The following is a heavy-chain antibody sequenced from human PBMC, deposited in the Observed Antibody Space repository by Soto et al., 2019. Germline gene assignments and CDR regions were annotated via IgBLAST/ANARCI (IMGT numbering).Heavy chain of an antibody. CDR2: IYRDDDE. D-gene: IGHD3-22*01. CDR1: GFSLSTRRVG. J-gene: IGHJ4*02. V-gene: IGHV2-5*02. CDR3: VHYHDDSGYYYGFPDF. Sequence: QITLKESGPTLVKPTQTLTLTCTFSGFSLSTRRVGMGWIRQPPGKALEWLGIIYRDDDERHSPSLQSRLTSTQDKRKNQLVHTMTNMDPVDTATYYCVHYHDDSGYYYGFPDFLGQWTLVTVSS.